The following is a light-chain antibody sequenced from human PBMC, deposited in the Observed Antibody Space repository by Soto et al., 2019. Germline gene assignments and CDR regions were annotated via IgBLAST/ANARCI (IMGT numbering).Light chain of an antibody. V-gene: IGKV3-11*01. CDR3: QQRSNWPVT. J-gene: IGKJ1*01. CDR2: DAS. CDR1: QSVSSY. Sequence: EIVLTQSPGTLSLSPGERATLSCRASQSVSSYLAWYQQKPGQAPRLLIYDASTRATRISARFSGSGSGTDFTLTISSLEPEDFAVYYCQQRSNWPVTFGQGTKVEVK.